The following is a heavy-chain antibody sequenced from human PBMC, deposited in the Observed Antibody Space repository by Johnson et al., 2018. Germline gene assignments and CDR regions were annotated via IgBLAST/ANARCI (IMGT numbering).Heavy chain of an antibody. CDR3: ARIRGYSTDWGDAIYV. Sequence: VQLVQSGGGLVQPGGSLRLSCAASGFTFSTYWMTWVRQAPGKGLEWVANIKQEGNDKYYVDSVKGRFTISRDNAKNSVYLQMNSLRAEDTAVYYCARIRGYSTDWGDAIYVWGQGTMVTVSS. CDR1: GFTFSTYW. D-gene: IGHD6-19*01. J-gene: IGHJ3*01. V-gene: IGHV3-7*01. CDR2: IKQEGNDK.